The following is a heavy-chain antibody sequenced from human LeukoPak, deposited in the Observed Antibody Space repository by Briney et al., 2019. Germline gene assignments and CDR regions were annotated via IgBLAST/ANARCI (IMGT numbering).Heavy chain of an antibody. CDR2: IYYSGST. CDR3: ARGNPTFGGVIVETVVDP. Sequence: SETLSLTCIVSGGSINSSSYYWGWIRQPPGKGLEWIGNIYYSGSTYYNPSLKGRVTISVDMSKNQFSLKLNSVTAADTAVYYCARGNPTFGGVIVETVVDPWGQGTLVTVSS. J-gene: IGHJ5*02. D-gene: IGHD3-16*02. CDR1: GGSINSSSYY. V-gene: IGHV4-39*07.